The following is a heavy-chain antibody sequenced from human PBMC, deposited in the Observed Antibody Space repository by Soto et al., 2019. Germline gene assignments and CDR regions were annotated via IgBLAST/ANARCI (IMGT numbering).Heavy chain of an antibody. CDR1: SGSISSSNW. V-gene: IGHV4-4*02. CDR2: IYHSGST. J-gene: IGHJ3*02. CDR3: AREASYCSGGSCTVAFDI. Sequence: QVQLQESGPGLVKPSGTLSLTCAVSSGSISSSNWWRWVRQPPGKGLEWIGEIYHSGSTNYNPSLKSRVTISVDKSKNQFSLKLSSVTAADTAVYYCAREASYCSGGSCTVAFDIWGQGTMVTVSS. D-gene: IGHD2-15*01.